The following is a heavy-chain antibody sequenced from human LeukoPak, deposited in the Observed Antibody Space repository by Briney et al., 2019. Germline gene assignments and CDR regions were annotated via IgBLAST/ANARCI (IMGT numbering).Heavy chain of an antibody. CDR3: ARSGRYYDSSGYQTAGGMDV. D-gene: IGHD3-22*01. CDR2: FSGGLDTT. CDR1: GFTFSNYA. J-gene: IGHJ6*02. V-gene: IGHV3-23*01. Sequence: GGSLRLSCAASGFTFSNYAMSWVRQAPGKRLEWVSTFSGGLDTTYHADSVKGRFTISRDNAKNSLYLQMNSLRAEDTAVYYCARSGRYYDSSGYQTAGGMDVWGQGTTVTVSS.